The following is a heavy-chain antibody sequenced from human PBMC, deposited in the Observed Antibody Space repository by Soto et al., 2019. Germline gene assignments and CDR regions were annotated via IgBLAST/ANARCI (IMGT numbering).Heavy chain of an antibody. J-gene: IGHJ4*02. CDR2: LTGSGHTT. V-gene: IGHV3-23*01. Sequence: EVQLLESGGGLVQPGGSLRLSCAASGFTFSTYAMSWVRQAPGRGLEWVSSLTGSGHTTYYADSVNGRFTISRDNSKNTLYLQMNSLRADDLALYYCAKGAIAAMGTFDYWGQGTLVTVSS. CDR1: GFTFSTYA. CDR3: AKGAIAAMGTFDY. D-gene: IGHD5-18*01.